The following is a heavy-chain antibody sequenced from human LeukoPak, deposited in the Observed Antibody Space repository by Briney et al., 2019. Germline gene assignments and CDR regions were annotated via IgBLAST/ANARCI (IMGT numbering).Heavy chain of an antibody. CDR1: GFTFTNYG. D-gene: IGHD3-22*01. Sequence: QPGGTLRLSCAASGFTFTNYGMSWVRQAPGKGLEWVSGISGSGGSTYYAGSVKGRFTISRDNSKNTLYLQMNSLRAEDTAIYYCAKNKNYYDNSVNHYFDYWGPGTLVTVSS. J-gene: IGHJ4*02. CDR3: AKNKNYYDNSVNHYFDY. CDR2: ISGSGGST. V-gene: IGHV3-23*01.